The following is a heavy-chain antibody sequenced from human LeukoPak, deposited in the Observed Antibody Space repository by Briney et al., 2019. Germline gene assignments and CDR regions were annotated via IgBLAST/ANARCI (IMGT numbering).Heavy chain of an antibody. CDR1: GFTFSSYA. Sequence: GGSLRLSCAASGFTFSSYAMSWVRQAPGKGLEWVSYISSSSSTIYYADSVKGRFTISRDNAKNSLYLQMNSLRAEDTAVYYCARVAYGRAAASPFDYWGQGTLVTVSS. CDR2: ISSSSSTI. CDR3: ARVAYGRAAASPFDY. V-gene: IGHV3-48*01. D-gene: IGHD6-13*01. J-gene: IGHJ4*02.